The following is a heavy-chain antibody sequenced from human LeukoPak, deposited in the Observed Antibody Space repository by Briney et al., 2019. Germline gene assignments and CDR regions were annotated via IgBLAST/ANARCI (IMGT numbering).Heavy chain of an antibody. V-gene: IGHV1-18*01. Sequence: GASVKVSCQASGFTFTSYDINWVRQAPGQGLEWMGWISAYNGNTNYAQKLQGRVTMTTDTSTSTAYMELRSLRSDDTAVYYCARAARELLAIEYYFDYWGQGTLVTVSS. CDR2: ISAYNGNT. CDR3: ARAARELLAIEYYFDY. J-gene: IGHJ4*02. D-gene: IGHD1-26*01. CDR1: GFTFTSYD.